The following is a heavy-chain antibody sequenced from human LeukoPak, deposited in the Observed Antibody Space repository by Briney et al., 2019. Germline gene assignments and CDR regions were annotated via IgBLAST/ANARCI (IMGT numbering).Heavy chain of an antibody. CDR2: IRYDGSSK. Sequence: QPGGSLRLSCAASGFTFSSYGMHWVRQAPGKGLEWVAFIRYDGSSKYYADSVKGRFTISRDNSKNTLYLQMNSLRAEDTAVYYCAKDTRRKYSSSWYVTADYWGQGTLVTVSS. CDR1: GFTFSSYG. D-gene: IGHD6-13*01. CDR3: AKDTRRKYSSSWYVTADY. V-gene: IGHV3-30*02. J-gene: IGHJ4*02.